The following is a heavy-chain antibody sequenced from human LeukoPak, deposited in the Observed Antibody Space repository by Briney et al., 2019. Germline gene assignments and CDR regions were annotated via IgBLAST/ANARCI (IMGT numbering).Heavy chain of an antibody. CDR1: GGSFRTYT. J-gene: IGHJ6*02. CDR2: IIPPVGVV. Sequence: ASLKVSCKPSGGSFRTYTINCMPQAPGQRPAWMGRIIPPVGVVDYAQEFHDRVAITADTSTNTVYMELRSLTSEHTAVYYCAREKRDPRYSAMDVWGQGTTVTVSS. V-gene: IGHV1-69*04. CDR3: AREKRDPRYSAMDV.